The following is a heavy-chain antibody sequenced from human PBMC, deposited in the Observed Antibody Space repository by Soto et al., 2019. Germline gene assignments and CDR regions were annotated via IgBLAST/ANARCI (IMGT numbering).Heavy chain of an antibody. Sequence: ASVKVSCKASGYTFTSYAMHWVRQAPGQRLEWMGWINAGNGNTKYSQKFQGRVTITRDTSASTAYMELSSLRSEDTAVYYCARATYDYVWGSYAFDIWGQGTMVTVSS. CDR1: GYTFTSYA. J-gene: IGHJ3*02. CDR2: INAGNGNT. D-gene: IGHD3-16*01. V-gene: IGHV1-3*01. CDR3: ARATYDYVWGSYAFDI.